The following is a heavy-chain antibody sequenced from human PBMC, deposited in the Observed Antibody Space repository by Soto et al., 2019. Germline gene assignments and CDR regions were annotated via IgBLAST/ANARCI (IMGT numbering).Heavy chain of an antibody. CDR2: INHSGST. D-gene: IGHD1-7*01. CDR3: ARGTGITGTGSYYFDY. V-gene: IGHV4-34*01. J-gene: IGHJ4*02. CDR1: GGSFSGYY. Sequence: SETLSLTCAVYGGSFSGYYWSWIRQPPGKGLEWIGEINHSGSTNYNPSLKSRVTISVDTSKNQFSLKLSSVTAADTAVYYCARGTGITGTGSYYFDYWGQGALVTVSS.